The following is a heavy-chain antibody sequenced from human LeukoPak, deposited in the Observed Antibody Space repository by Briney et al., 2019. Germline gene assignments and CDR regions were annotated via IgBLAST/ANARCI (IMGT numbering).Heavy chain of an antibody. Sequence: ASVKVSCKASGGTFSSNTISWVRQAPGQGLEWMGGIIPISGTANYAQKFQGRVTITADESTNTVYMELSSLRSEDTAVYYCARRHSSSWYWGSWFDPWGQGTLVTVSS. CDR2: IIPISGTA. CDR1: GGTFSSNT. J-gene: IGHJ5*02. V-gene: IGHV1-69*13. CDR3: ARRHSSSWYWGSWFDP. D-gene: IGHD6-13*01.